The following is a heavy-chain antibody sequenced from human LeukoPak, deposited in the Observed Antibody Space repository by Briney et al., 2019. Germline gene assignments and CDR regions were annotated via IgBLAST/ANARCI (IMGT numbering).Heavy chain of an antibody. D-gene: IGHD6-13*01. CDR3: ARVAAGIGFFQH. J-gene: IGHJ1*01. V-gene: IGHV4-61*02. CDR1: GGSISSGSYY. CDR2: IYTSGST. Sequence: SETLSLTCTVSGGSISSGSYYWSWIRQPAGKGLEWIGRIYTSGSTNYNPSLKSRVIISVDTSKNQFSLKLSSVTAADTAVYYCARVAAGIGFFQHWGQGTLVTVSS.